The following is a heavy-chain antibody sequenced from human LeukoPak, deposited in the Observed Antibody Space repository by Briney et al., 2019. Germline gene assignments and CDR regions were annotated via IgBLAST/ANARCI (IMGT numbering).Heavy chain of an antibody. J-gene: IGHJ4*02. Sequence: SETLSLTCAVYGGSFSGYYWSWIRQPPGKGLEWIGEINHSGSTNYNPSLKSRVTISVDTSKNQFSLKLSSVTAADTAVYYCAADSSSWTFDYWGQGTLVTVSS. CDR2: INHSGST. D-gene: IGHD6-13*01. CDR3: AADSSSWTFDY. V-gene: IGHV4-34*01. CDR1: GGSFSGYY.